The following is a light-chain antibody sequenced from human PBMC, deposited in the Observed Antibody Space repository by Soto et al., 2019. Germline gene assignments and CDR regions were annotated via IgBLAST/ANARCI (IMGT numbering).Light chain of an antibody. Sequence: DIQMTQSPSSLSASVGDRVTITCRASQSISSYLNWYQQKPGKAPKLLIYAASSLQSGVPSRFSGSGSGQDFTLTISSLQPEDFATYYWQQSYSTPLTFGGGAKVEIK. CDR2: AAS. J-gene: IGKJ4*01. V-gene: IGKV1-39*01. CDR3: QQSYSTPLT. CDR1: QSISSY.